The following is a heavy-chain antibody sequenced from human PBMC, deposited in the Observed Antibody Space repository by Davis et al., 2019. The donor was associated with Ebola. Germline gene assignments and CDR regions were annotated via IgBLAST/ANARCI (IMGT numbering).Heavy chain of an antibody. D-gene: IGHD3-16*01. CDR2: IIPIFDKP. CDR3: ARKFDGGNYYFDY. CDR1: GGSFSSHP. V-gene: IGHV1-69*13. Sequence: SVKVSCKTSGGSFSSHPISWVRQAPRQGLEWMGGIIPIFDKPHYAQKFQGRITIPADASTSTAYMALSSLRSEDTATYFCARKFDGGNYYFDYWGPGTPVTVTS. J-gene: IGHJ4*02.